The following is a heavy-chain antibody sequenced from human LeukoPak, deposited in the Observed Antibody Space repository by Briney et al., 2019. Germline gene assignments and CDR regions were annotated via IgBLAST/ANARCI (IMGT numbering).Heavy chain of an antibody. D-gene: IGHD3-22*01. CDR3: ARGGHSGYYYGDY. J-gene: IGHJ4*02. CDR2: ITTKAYGGTR. V-gene: IGHV3-49*03. CDR1: GFTFGDYG. Sequence: PGGSLRLSRTTSGFTFGDYGMNWFRQAPGKGLEWVGFITTKAYGGTREYAASVKGRFTISGDDSKSIAYLQMNSLKTEDTAVYYCARGGHSGYYYGDYWGQGTLVTVSS.